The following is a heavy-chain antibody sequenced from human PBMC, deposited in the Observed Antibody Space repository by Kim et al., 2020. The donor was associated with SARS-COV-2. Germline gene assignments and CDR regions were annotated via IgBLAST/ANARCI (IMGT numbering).Heavy chain of an antibody. Sequence: SETLSLTCSVSGDSIISYYWTWIRQPPGKELEFIGYIYSSGSTTYSPSLKSRVTMSVDTSKNHFSLILSSVTAADTAVYFCARGRKPRYGYAFDLWGQGT. J-gene: IGHJ3*01. CDR3: ARGRKPRYGYAFDL. V-gene: IGHV4-4*09. CDR2: IYSSGST. CDR1: GDSIISYY. D-gene: IGHD1-26*01.